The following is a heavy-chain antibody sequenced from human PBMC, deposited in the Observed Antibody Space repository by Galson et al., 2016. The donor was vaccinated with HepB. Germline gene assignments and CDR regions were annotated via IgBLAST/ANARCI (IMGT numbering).Heavy chain of an antibody. J-gene: IGHJ3*02. CDR1: GGSLRSTVSF. CDR3: AGDCSGRSYNPEKGAFDI. CDR2: VYHSGST. V-gene: IGHV4-61*08. Sequence: SETLSLTCNVSGGSLRSTVSFWGWLRQPPGRGLEWIGCVYHSGSTNCNPSLTSRVTMSVDTSKNQFSMRLNSVTAADTAVYYCAGDCSGRSYNPEKGAFDIWGQGAMVTVSS. D-gene: IGHD2-15*01.